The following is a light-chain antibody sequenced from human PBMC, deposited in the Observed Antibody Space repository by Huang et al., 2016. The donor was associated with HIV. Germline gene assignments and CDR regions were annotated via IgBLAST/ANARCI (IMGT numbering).Light chain of an antibody. CDR3: QQFGSSPPYS. V-gene: IGKV3-20*01. CDR2: GAS. J-gene: IGKJ2*03. Sequence: EIVLTQSPDTLSLSPGERATVSCRASQSVTRNYLAWYQQRPGQAPKLLIYGASTRATGIPDRFSGSGPGTDFTLTISRLAPEDFAVYYCQQFGSSPPYSFGQGIKLEIK. CDR1: QSVTRNY.